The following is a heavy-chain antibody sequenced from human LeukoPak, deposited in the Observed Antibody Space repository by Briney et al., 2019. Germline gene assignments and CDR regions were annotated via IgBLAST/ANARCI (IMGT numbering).Heavy chain of an antibody. CDR2: IYTSGST. D-gene: IGHD4-17*01. V-gene: IGHV4-4*07. CDR1: GGSISSYY. Sequence: SETMSLTCTVSGGSISSYYWSWIRQPAGKRLEWIGRIYTSGSTNYNPSLKSRVTMSVDTSKNQFSLKLSSVTAADTAVYYCARSDDYGDYVGLDAFDIWGQGTMVTVSS. J-gene: IGHJ3*02. CDR3: ARSDDYGDYVGLDAFDI.